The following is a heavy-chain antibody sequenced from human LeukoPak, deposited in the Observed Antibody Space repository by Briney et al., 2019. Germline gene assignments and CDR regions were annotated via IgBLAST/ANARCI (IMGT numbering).Heavy chain of an antibody. CDR2: TKQDGSNV. D-gene: IGHD6-19*01. J-gene: IGHJ5*02. V-gene: IGHV3-7*01. CDR1: GSTFSAYW. Sequence: GGSLRLSCAASGSTFSAYWMTWVRQAPGKGLEWVANTKQDGSNVEYLDSVKGRFTISRDNAKSSLYLQMNTLRVEDTAVYYCVAGSGWLGETWGRGTLVTVSS. CDR3: VAGSGWLGET.